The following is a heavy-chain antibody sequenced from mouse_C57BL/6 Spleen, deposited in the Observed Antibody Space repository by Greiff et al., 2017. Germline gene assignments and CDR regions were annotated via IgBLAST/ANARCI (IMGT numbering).Heavy chain of an antibody. Sequence: VHVKQSGPELVKPGASVKISCKASGYSFTDYNMNWVKQSNGKSLEWIGVIHPNYGTTSYNQKFKGKATLTVDQSSSTAYMQLNSLTSADSAVYYCASSSYEYYFDYWGQGTTLTVSA. D-gene: IGHD1-1*01. CDR2: IHPNYGTT. CDR1: GYSFTDYN. CDR3: ASSSYEYYFDY. J-gene: IGHJ2*01. V-gene: IGHV1-39*01.